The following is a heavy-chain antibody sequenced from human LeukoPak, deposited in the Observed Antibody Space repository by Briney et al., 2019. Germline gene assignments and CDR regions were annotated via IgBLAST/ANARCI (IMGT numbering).Heavy chain of an antibody. CDR1: GYTFTSYG. J-gene: IGHJ6*02. D-gene: IGHD6-19*01. Sequence: ASVKVSCKASGYTFTSYGISWVRQAPGQGLEWMGWISAYNGNTNYAQKLQGRVTMTTDTSTSTAYMELRSLRSDDTAVYYSARDAYVADYYYYGMDVWGQGTTVTVSS. V-gene: IGHV1-18*01. CDR3: ARDAYVADYYYYGMDV. CDR2: ISAYNGNT.